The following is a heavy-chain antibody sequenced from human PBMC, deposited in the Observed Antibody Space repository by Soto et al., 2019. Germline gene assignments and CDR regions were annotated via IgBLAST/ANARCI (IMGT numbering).Heavy chain of an antibody. CDR2: IIPIFGTA. V-gene: IGHV1-69*05. CDR1: GGTFSSYA. Sequence: QVQLVQSGAEVKKPGSSVKVSCKASGGTFSSYAISWVRQAPGQGLEWMGGIIPIFGTANYAQKFQGRVTITTAESTSTGYMEVSSLRSDDTAVYYCAKTLESAVAGGGGFDLWGRGTLVTVSS. J-gene: IGHJ2*01. CDR3: AKTLESAVAGGGGFDL. D-gene: IGHD6-19*01.